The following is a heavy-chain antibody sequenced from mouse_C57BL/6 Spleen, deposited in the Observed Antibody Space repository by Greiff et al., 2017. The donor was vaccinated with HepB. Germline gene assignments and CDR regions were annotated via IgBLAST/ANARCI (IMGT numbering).Heavy chain of an antibody. Sequence: QVQLQQPGAELVKPGASVKLSCKASGYTFTSYWMHWVKQRPGQGLEWIGMIHPNSGSTNYNEKFKSKATLTVDKSSSTAYMQLSSLTSEDSAVYYCARSGDGYPWFAYWGQGTLVTVSA. CDR2: IHPNSGST. J-gene: IGHJ3*01. D-gene: IGHD2-3*01. CDR3: ARSGDGYPWFAY. V-gene: IGHV1-64*01. CDR1: GYTFTSYW.